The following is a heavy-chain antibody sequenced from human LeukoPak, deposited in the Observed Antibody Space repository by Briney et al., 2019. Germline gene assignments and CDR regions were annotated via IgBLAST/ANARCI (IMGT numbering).Heavy chain of an antibody. CDR1: GFTFDDYA. J-gene: IGHJ4*02. CDR3: AKSPYDSSGYYGEHFDY. V-gene: IGHV3-9*01. D-gene: IGHD3-22*01. Sequence: GGSLRLSCAASGFTFDDYAMHWVRQAPGKGLEWVSGISWNSGSIGYADSVKGRFTISRDNAKNSLYLQMNSLRAEDTALYYCAKSPYDSSGYYGEHFDYWGQGTLVTVSS. CDR2: ISWNSGSI.